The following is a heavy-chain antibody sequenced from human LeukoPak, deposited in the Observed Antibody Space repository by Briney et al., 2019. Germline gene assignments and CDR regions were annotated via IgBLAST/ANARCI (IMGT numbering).Heavy chain of an antibody. CDR3: ARGTLFEWNYEAFDI. CDR1: GFTFSSYS. V-gene: IGHV3-21*01. CDR2: ISSSSSYI. D-gene: IGHD1-7*01. J-gene: IGHJ3*02. Sequence: TGGSLRLSCAASGFTFSSYSMNWVRQAPGKGLEWVSSISSSSSYIYYADSVKGRFTISRDNAKNSLYLQMNSLRAEDTAVYYCARGTLFEWNYEAFDIWGQGTMVTVSS.